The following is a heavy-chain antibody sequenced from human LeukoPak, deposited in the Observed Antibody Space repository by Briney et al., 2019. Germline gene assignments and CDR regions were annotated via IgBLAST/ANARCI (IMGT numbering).Heavy chain of an antibody. Sequence: GRSLRLSCAASGFTFSSYGMHWVRQAPGKGLEWVAVIWYDGSNKYYADSVKGRFTISRDNSKNTLYLQMNSLRAEDTAVYYCAKDIEHFDPWGQGTLVIVSS. V-gene: IGHV3-33*06. J-gene: IGHJ5*02. CDR3: AKDIEHFDP. CDR2: IWYDGSNK. CDR1: GFTFSSYG. D-gene: IGHD3-3*02.